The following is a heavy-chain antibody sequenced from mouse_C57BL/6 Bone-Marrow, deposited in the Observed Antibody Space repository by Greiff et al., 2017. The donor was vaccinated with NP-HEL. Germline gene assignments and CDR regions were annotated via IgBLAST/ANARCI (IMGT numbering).Heavy chain of an antibody. Sequence: QVQLQQSGAELVRPGTSVKVSCKASGYAFTNYLIEWVKQRPGQGLEWIGLINPGSGGTTYNEKFKGKATLTADTSSSTAYRQLSSLTSEDAAVYFCARARSVGGMDYWGQGTSVTVSS. J-gene: IGHJ4*01. CDR3: ARARSVGGMDY. CDR1: GYAFTNYL. CDR2: INPGSGGT. D-gene: IGHD1-1*01. V-gene: IGHV1-54*01.